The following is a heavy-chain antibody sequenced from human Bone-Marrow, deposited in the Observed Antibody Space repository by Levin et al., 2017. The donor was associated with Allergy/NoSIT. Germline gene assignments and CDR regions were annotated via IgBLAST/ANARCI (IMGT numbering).Heavy chain of an antibody. CDR1: GFNFHAYA. Sequence: GGSLRLSCAVSGFNFHAYAMTWVRQAPGKGLEWVSTIRGSDDATFYGDSVTGRFTVSRDSSEDTLYLQMDRLRAEDTAVYYCATFDYSSYGYYFDYWGQGTLVTVSS. CDR3: ATFDYSSYGYYFDY. CDR2: IRGSDDAT. V-gene: IGHV3-23*01. J-gene: IGHJ4*02. D-gene: IGHD4-11*01.